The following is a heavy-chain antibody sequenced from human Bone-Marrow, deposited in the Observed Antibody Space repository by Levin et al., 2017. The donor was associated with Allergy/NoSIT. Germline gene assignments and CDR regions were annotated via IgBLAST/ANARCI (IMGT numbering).Heavy chain of an antibody. Sequence: GESLKISCAASGFTFSSYAMSWVRQAPGKGLEWVSAISGSGGSTYYADSVKGRFTISRDNSKNTLYLQMNSLRAEDTAVYYCAKEGISGWYVGADYWGQGTLVTVSS. CDR3: AKEGISGWYVGADY. J-gene: IGHJ4*02. D-gene: IGHD6-19*01. CDR1: GFTFSSYA. CDR2: ISGSGGST. V-gene: IGHV3-23*01.